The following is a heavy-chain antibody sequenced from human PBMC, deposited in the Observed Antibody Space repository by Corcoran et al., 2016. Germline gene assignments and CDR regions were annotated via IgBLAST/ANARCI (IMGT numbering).Heavy chain of an antibody. V-gene: IGHV3-33*01. CDR2: IWSNGINK. Sequence: VQLVEAGGGLVQSGRSLRLSCAASGFEFNTYAMHWVRQAPGKGLEWVAFIWSNGINKYYGDSVKGRFTISRDNSKNTHYLQMDSLRAEDTAVYYCAGDPPGSGYAFHIWGQGTMVTVSS. CDR3: AGDPPGSGYAFHI. J-gene: IGHJ3*02. CDR1: GFEFNTYA. D-gene: IGHD5-12*01.